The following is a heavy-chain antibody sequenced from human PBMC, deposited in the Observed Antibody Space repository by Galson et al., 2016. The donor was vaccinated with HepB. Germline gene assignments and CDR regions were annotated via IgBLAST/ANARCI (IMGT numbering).Heavy chain of an antibody. CDR2: TYYSSKWHT. CDR1: GDSVSSNSAA. V-gene: IGHV6-1*01. D-gene: IGHD1-7*01. CDR3: ARHWDSTWYYFDS. J-gene: IGHJ4*02. Sequence: CAISGDSVSSNSAAWNWIRQSPSRGLEWLGRTYYSSKWHTDYAASVRGRVTINSDTAKNQFSLQLNSVTPEDSAVYYCARHWDSTWYYFDSWGQGILVTVSS.